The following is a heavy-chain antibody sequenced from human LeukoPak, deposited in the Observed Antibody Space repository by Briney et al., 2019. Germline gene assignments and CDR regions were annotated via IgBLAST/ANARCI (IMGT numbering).Heavy chain of an antibody. CDR2: ISSSGSTI. CDR3: AKDIRIGSWYFFDY. CDR1: GFTFSDYY. Sequence: PGGSLRLSCAASGFTFSDYYMSWIRQAPGKGLEWVSYISSSGSTIYYADSVKGRFTISRDNAKNSLYLQMNSLRAEDTALYYCAKDIRIGSWYFFDYWGQGTLVTVSS. J-gene: IGHJ4*02. V-gene: IGHV3-11*01. D-gene: IGHD6-13*01.